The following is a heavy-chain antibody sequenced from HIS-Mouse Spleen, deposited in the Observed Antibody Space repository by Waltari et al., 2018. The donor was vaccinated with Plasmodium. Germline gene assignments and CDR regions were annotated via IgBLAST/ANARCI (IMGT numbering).Heavy chain of an antibody. D-gene: IGHD3-3*01. Sequence: QVQLQQWGAGLLKPSETLSLTCAVYGGSFSGYYWSWIRQPPGEVLEWFGEINNSGSTNYNPSLKSRVTISGDTSKNQFSLKLSSVTAADTAVYYCARVTSSGVYWYFDLWGRGTLVTVSS. CDR1: GGSFSGYY. CDR3: ARVTSSGVYWYFDL. CDR2: INNSGST. J-gene: IGHJ2*01. V-gene: IGHV4-34*01.